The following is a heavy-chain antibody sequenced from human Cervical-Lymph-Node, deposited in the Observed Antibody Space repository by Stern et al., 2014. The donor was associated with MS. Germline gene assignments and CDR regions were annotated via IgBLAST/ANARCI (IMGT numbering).Heavy chain of an antibody. V-gene: IGHV3-33*01. Sequence: VQLVESGGGVVQPGRSLRLSCAASGFTFSSYGMHWVRQAPGKGLEWVAVIWYDGSNNSYADSVKGRFPISRDNSKNTLYLQMNSLRAEDTAVYYCARDRGGKGPVDYWGQGTLVTVSS. J-gene: IGHJ4*02. CDR1: GFTFSSYG. CDR2: IWYDGSNN. D-gene: IGHD3-10*01. CDR3: ARDRGGKGPVDY.